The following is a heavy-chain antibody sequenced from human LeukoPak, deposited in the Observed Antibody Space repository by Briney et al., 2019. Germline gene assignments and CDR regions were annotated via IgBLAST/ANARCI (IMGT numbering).Heavy chain of an antibody. V-gene: IGHV1-46*01. J-gene: IGHJ6*02. CDR2: INPNSGGST. D-gene: IGHD6-19*01. CDR3: ARDNEGAGIAAAIAVAGTDGMDV. CDR1: GYTFTGYY. Sequence: VKVSCKASGYTFTGYYMHWVRQAPGQGLEWMGWINPNSGGSTSYAQKFQGRVTMTRDTSTSTVYMELSSLRSEDTAVYYCARDNEGAGIAAAIAVAGTDGMDVWGQGTTVTVSS.